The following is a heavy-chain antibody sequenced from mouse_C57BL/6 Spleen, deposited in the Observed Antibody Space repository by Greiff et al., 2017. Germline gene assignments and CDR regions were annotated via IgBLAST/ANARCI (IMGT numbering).Heavy chain of an antibody. D-gene: IGHD2-5*01. J-gene: IGHJ3*01. Sequence: VQRVESGAELVRPGASVTLSCKASGYTFTDYEMHWVKQTPVHGLEWIGAIDPETGGTAYNQKFKGKAILTADKSSSTAYMELRSLTSEDSAVYYCTRGDYSNYAWFAYWGQGTLVTVSA. V-gene: IGHV1-15*01. CDR2: IDPETGGT. CDR1: GYTFTDYE. CDR3: TRGDYSNYAWFAY.